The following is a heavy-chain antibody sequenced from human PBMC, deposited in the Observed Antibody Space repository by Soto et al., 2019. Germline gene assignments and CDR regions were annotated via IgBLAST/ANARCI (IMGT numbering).Heavy chain of an antibody. CDR2: INAGNGNT. V-gene: IGHV1-3*01. J-gene: IGHJ4*02. CDR1: GYTFTSYA. Sequence: ASVKVSCKASGYTFTSYAMHWVRQAPGQRLEWMGWINAGNGNTKYSQKFQGRVTITRDTSASTAYMELSSLRSEDTAVYYCAIDQEERFLEWFIAFWGQGILVSVSS. D-gene: IGHD3-3*01. CDR3: AIDQEERFLEWFIAF.